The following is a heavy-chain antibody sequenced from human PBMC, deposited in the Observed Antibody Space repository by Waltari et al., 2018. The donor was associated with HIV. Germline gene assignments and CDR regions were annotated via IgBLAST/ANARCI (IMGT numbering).Heavy chain of an antibody. CDR1: GGSISSYY. CDR3: ARLRFGAVAGTGPFDY. V-gene: IGHV4-59*01. Sequence: QVQLQESGPGLVKPSETLPLTCTVSGGSISSYYWSWIRQPPGKGLEWIGYIYYSGSTNYNPSLKSRVTISVDTSKNQFSLKLSSVTAADTAVYYCARLRFGAVAGTGPFDYWGQGTLVTVSS. CDR2: IYYSGST. D-gene: IGHD6-19*01. J-gene: IGHJ4*02.